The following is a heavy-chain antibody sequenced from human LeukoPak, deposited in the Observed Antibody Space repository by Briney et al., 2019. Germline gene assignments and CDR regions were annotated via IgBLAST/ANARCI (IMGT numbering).Heavy chain of an antibody. CDR3: ASLSYGVYFIGY. CDR2: IYSGGST. D-gene: IGHD4-17*01. CDR1: GFTVSSNY. J-gene: IGHJ4*02. Sequence: PGGSLRLSCAASGFTVSSNYMSWVRQAPGKGLEWVSVIYSGGSTYYADSVKGRFTISRDNSKNTLYLQMNSLRAEDTAVYYCASLSYGVYFIGYWGQGTLVTVSS. V-gene: IGHV3-53*01.